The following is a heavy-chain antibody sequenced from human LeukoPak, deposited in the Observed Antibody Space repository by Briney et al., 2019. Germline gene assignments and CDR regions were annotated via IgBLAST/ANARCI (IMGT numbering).Heavy chain of an antibody. D-gene: IGHD6-19*01. Sequence: GGSLRLSCAASGFTFSSYEMNWVRQTPGKGLEWVSYMSSSGSMTWYADSVKGRFTISRDNAKRSLYLQMNSLRAEDTAVYYCARDRSSGWSDAFDIWGQGTMVTVSS. CDR1: GFTFSSYE. CDR2: MSSSGSMT. V-gene: IGHV3-48*03. J-gene: IGHJ3*02. CDR3: ARDRSSGWSDAFDI.